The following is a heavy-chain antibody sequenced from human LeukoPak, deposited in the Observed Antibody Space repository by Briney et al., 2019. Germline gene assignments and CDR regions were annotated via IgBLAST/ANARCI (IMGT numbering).Heavy chain of an antibody. D-gene: IGHD3-3*01. CDR3: ARRYNTVPYYYYYMDV. CDR2: INPNSGGT. Sequence: ASVKVSCKDSGYTFTGYYMHWVRQAPGQGLEWMGWINPNSGGTNYAQKFQGRVTMTRDTSISTAYMELSRLRSDDTAVYYCARRYNTVPYYYYYMDVWGKGTTVTVSS. J-gene: IGHJ6*03. CDR1: GYTFTGYY. V-gene: IGHV1-2*02.